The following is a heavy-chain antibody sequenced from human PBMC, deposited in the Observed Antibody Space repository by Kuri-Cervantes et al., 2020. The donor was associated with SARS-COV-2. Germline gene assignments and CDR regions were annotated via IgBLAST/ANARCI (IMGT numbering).Heavy chain of an antibody. V-gene: IGHV4-59*01. J-gene: IGHJ5*02. Sequence: SETLSLTCTVSGGSISSYNWSWIRQPPGKGLEWIGYIYYSGSTNYNPSVKSRVTISVDTSKNQLTLKLSSVTAAATALYYCARDGRNFDPWGQGTLVTVSS. D-gene: IGHD1-14*01. CDR3: ARDGRNFDP. CDR2: IYYSGST. CDR1: GGSISSYN.